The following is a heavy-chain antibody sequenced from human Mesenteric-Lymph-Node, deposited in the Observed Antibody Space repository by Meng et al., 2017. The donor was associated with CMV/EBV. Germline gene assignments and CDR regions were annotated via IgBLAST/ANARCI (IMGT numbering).Heavy chain of an antibody. CDR2: INPNSGGT. Sequence: ASVKVSCKASGYTFTGYYMHWVRQAPGQGLEWMGWINPNSGGTNYAQKFQGRVTMTRDTSISTAYMELRSLRSDDTAVYYCARDHPMGLALDYWGQGTLVTVSS. D-gene: IGHD6-19*01. V-gene: IGHV1-2*02. J-gene: IGHJ4*02. CDR3: ARDHPMGLALDY. CDR1: GYTFTGYY.